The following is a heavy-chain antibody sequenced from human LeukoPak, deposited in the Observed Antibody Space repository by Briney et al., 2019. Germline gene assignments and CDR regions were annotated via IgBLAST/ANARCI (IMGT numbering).Heavy chain of an antibody. CDR3: ARSSSGWWVHWFDP. J-gene: IGHJ5*02. V-gene: IGHV5-51*01. Sequence: GESLKISCKGSGYSFSNYWIGWVRQMPGKGLEWMGIIYPGDSDTRYGPSFQGQVTISADKSISTAYLQWSSLKASDTAMYYCARSSSGWWVHWFDPWGQGTLVTVSS. D-gene: IGHD6-19*01. CDR2: IYPGDSDT. CDR1: GYSFSNYW.